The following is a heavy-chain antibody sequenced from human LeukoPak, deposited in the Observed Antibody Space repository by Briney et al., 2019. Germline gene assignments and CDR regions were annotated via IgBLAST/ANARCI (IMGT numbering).Heavy chain of an antibody. CDR1: GLTFSSYA. V-gene: IGHV3-23*01. D-gene: IGHD2-2*01. CDR3: ANSPDSSFDY. J-gene: IGHJ4*02. Sequence: GGSLRLSCAASGLTFSSYAMSWVRQAPGKGLEWVPAISGSGGSTYYADSVKGRFTISRDNSKNTLYLQMNSLRAEDTAVYYCANSPDSSFDYWGQGTLVTVSS. CDR2: ISGSGGST.